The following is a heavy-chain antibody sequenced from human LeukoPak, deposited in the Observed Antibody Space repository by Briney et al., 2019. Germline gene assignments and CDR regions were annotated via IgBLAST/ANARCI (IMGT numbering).Heavy chain of an antibody. J-gene: IGHJ5*02. D-gene: IGHD3-10*01. V-gene: IGHV1-8*01. CDR3: AREGGRRYYGSGSYLNWFDP. CDR2: MNPNSGNT. Sequence: ASVKVSCKASGFTFTSYDINWVRQAPGQGLEWMGWMNPNSGNTRYAQKVQGRITMTRDTSISTAYMELRSLRSDDTAVYYCAREGGRRYYGSGSYLNWFDPWGQGTLVTVSS. CDR1: GFTFTSYD.